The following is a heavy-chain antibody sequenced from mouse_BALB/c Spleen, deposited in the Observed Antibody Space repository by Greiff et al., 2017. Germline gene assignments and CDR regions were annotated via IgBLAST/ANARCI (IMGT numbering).Heavy chain of an antibody. CDR2: ISYSGST. V-gene: IGHV3-2*02. Sequence: EVKLVESGPGLVKPSQSLSLTCTVTGYSITSDYAWNWIRQFPGNKLEWMGYISYSGSTSYNPSLKSRISITRDTSKNQFFLQLNSVTTEDTATYYCARWLLQVAMDYWGQGTSVTVSS. CDR1: GYSITSDYA. CDR3: ARWLLQVAMDY. J-gene: IGHJ4*01. D-gene: IGHD2-3*01.